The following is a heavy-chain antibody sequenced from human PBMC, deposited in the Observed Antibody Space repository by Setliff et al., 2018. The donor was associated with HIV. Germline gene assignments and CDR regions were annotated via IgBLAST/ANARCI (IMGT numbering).Heavy chain of an antibody. Sequence: ASVKVSCKASGYTFTGYGITWVRQAPGQGLEWMGWISGYNGDTNYAHKFQGRINMTTDTSTNTAYMNLRNLRSDDTAVYYCARVLSATPPTYWGQGTLVTVSS. J-gene: IGHJ4*02. V-gene: IGHV1-18*01. D-gene: IGHD5-12*01. CDR2: ISGYNGDT. CDR1: GYTFTGYG. CDR3: ARVLSATPPTY.